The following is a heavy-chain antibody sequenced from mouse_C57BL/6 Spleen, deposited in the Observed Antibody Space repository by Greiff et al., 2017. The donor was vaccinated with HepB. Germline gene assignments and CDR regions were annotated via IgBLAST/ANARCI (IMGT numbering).Heavy chain of an antibody. CDR1: GYTFTSYW. J-gene: IGHJ1*03. CDR2: IDPSDSYT. CDR3: ARLRYYGSSAGYFDV. Sequence: VQLQQPGAELVKPGASVKLSCKASGYTFTSYWMQWVKQRPGQGLEWIGEIDPSDSYTNYNQKFKGKATLTVDKSSRTAYMQLSSLTSEDSAVYYCARLRYYGSSAGYFDVWGTGTTVTVSS. D-gene: IGHD1-1*01. V-gene: IGHV1-50*01.